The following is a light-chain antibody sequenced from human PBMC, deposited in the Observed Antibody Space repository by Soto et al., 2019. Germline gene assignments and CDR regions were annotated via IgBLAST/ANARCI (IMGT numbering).Light chain of an antibody. V-gene: IGKV3-15*01. J-gene: IGKJ3*01. Sequence: EIVMTQSPATLSVSPGERATLSCGASQSVGSNLAWYQQKPGQAPRLLIYGASTRATGIPARFSGSGSGTEFTLTISSLQSEAFAVYYCQQYNNWPPVTFGPGTKVDIK. CDR3: QQYNNWPPVT. CDR2: GAS. CDR1: QSVGSN.